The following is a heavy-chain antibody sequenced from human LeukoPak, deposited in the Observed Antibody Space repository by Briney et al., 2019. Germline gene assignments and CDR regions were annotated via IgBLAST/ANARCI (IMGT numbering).Heavy chain of an antibody. J-gene: IGHJ4*02. Sequence: GGSLRLSCVVSGFTFSNYWMGWVRQAPGKGLERADNKKENRSQKQYVASVKCRFTISRDNGKNSLYLQMTSLRAEDTAVYYWARDRGGGSYDYWGQGTVVTVSS. V-gene: IGHV3-7*01. D-gene: IGHD2-15*01. CDR1: GFTFSNYW. CDR3: ARDRGGGSYDY. CDR2: KKENRSQK.